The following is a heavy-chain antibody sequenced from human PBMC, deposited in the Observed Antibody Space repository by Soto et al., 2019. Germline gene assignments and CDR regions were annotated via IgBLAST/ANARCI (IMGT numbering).Heavy chain of an antibody. V-gene: IGHV3-30*03. J-gene: IGHJ4*02. CDR1: GFSFSTYG. CDR2: ISNDGSNK. Sequence: GGSLRLSCAASGFSFSTYGMHWVRQAPGKGLEWVAFISNDGSNKYYADSVKGRFTISRDNSKNTLYLQMNSLRAEDTAVYYCATDIAGPWEVYWGQGTLVTVSS. CDR3: ATDIAGPWEVY. D-gene: IGHD2-15*01.